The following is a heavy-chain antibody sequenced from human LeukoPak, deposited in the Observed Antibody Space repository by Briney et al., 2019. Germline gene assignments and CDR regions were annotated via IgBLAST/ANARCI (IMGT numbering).Heavy chain of an antibody. V-gene: IGHV4-38-2*01. CDR3: ARVPHDDNPLRLYYLDY. CDR1: GYSLSRGYY. CDR2: IYHSGNT. D-gene: IGHD1-14*01. Sequence: SETLSLTCAVSGYSLSRGYYWGWIRQPPGKGLEWIGSIYHSGNTYYNPSLKSRVTISLDTSKNQFSLKLNSVTAADTAVYYCARVPHDDNPLRLYYLDYWGQGTLVTVSS. J-gene: IGHJ4*02.